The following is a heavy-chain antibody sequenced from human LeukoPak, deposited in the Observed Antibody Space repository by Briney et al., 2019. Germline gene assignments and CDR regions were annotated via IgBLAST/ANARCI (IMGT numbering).Heavy chain of an antibody. CDR3: AREALSGWYEPNDY. J-gene: IGHJ4*02. V-gene: IGHV1-46*01. CDR2: IDPSGGST. Sequence: GASVKVSCKASGYTFTSYYMHWVRQAPGQGLEWMGIIDPSGGSTSYAQKFQARVTMTRDTSTRTVYMELSSLRSEDTAVYYCAREALSGWYEPNDYWGQGTLVTVSS. D-gene: IGHD6-19*01. CDR1: GYTFTSYY.